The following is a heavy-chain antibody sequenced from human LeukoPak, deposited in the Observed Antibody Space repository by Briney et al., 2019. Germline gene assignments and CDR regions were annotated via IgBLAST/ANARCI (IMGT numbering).Heavy chain of an antibody. CDR2: INHSGST. CDR1: GGSFSGYY. V-gene: IGHV4-34*01. Sequence: PSETLSLTCAVYGGSFSGYYWSWIRQPPGKGLEWIGEINHSGSTNYNPSLKSRVTISVDTSKNQFSLKLSSVTAADTAVYYCARASRPRRVYNWFDPWGQGTLVTVSS. CDR3: ARASRPRRVYNWFDP. J-gene: IGHJ5*02. D-gene: IGHD1-14*01.